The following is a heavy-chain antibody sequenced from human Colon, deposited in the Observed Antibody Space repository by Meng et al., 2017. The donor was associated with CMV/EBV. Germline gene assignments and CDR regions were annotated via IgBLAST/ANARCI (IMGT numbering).Heavy chain of an antibody. CDR3: IRGTILWKGFDY. Sequence: SCAASGFALGNHFMHWVRQVPGEGLACVAVISPDGSHTNYADSARGRFFISRDNARNTVSLHMNSLRVEDTAVYFCIRGTILWKGFDYWGRGALVTVSS. V-gene: IGHV3-74*01. CDR1: GFALGNHF. CDR2: ISPDGSHT. J-gene: IGHJ4*02. D-gene: IGHD1-14*01.